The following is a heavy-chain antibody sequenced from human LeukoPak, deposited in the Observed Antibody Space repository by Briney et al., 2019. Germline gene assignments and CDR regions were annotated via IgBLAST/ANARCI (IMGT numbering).Heavy chain of an antibody. CDR1: GHTFTSDY. J-gene: IGHJ4*02. D-gene: IGHD3-10*01. Sequence: ASVKVSCKATGHTFTSDYMHWVRQAPGQGLEWVGMINSRGSVTSYAEKFQGRVTMTRNTSISTAYMELSSLRSEDTAVYYCARGTYYYGSGSYTYWGQGTLVTVSS. V-gene: IGHV1-46*01. CDR2: INSRGSVT. CDR3: ARGTYYYGSGSYTY.